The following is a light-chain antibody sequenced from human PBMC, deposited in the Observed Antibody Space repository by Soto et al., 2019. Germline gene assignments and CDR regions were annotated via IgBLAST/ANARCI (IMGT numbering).Light chain of an antibody. CDR2: GAS. CDR3: QQYGSTTT. J-gene: IGKJ1*01. CDR1: QSVSSSY. V-gene: IGKV3-20*01. Sequence: EIVLTQSPGTLSFSPGERATLSCRASQSVSSSYLAWYQQKPGQAPRLLIYGASSRATGIPDRFSGSGSGTDFTLTISRLEPEDFAVYYCQQYGSTTTFGQGTKVDIK.